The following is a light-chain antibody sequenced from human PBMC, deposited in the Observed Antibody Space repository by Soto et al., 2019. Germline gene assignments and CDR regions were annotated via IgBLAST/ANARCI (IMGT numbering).Light chain of an antibody. CDR3: QQYYSVPHT. V-gene: IGKV4-1*01. Sequence: DIVMTQSPDSLAVSLGERATINCKSSQNVLYSSNNKNYFAWYQQKPGQPPKLLIYWASTRESGVPDRFSGSGSGTDFTLTISGVQAEDVAVYYCQQYYSVPHTFGQGTKLEIK. CDR1: QNVLYSSNNKNY. J-gene: IGKJ2*01. CDR2: WAS.